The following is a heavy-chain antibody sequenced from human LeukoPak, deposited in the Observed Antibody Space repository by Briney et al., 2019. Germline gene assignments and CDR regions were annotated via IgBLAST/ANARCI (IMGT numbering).Heavy chain of an antibody. Sequence: GASVKVSCKVSGGTFSSYAISWVRQAPGQGLGWMGGIIPIFGTANYAQKFQGRVTITTDESTSTAYMELSSLRPEDTAVYYCARAGGSVGATTWYYFDYWGQGTLVTVSS. J-gene: IGHJ4*02. V-gene: IGHV1-69*05. CDR3: ARAGGSVGATTWYYFDY. CDR2: IIPIFGTA. D-gene: IGHD1-26*01. CDR1: GGTFSSYA.